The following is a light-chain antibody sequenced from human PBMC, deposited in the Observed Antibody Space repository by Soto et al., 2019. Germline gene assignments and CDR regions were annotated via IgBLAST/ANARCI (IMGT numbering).Light chain of an antibody. J-gene: IGKJ4*01. CDR2: DAS. Sequence: DIQMTQSPSSLSASVGDRVTITCQASQDISNYLNWYQQKPGKAPKLLIYDASNLETGVPSRFSGSGSGTDFTFTISSLQPEDIATYYCQQYDNPSRNTVGGGTKVEIK. CDR3: QQYDNPSRNT. CDR1: QDISNY. V-gene: IGKV1-33*01.